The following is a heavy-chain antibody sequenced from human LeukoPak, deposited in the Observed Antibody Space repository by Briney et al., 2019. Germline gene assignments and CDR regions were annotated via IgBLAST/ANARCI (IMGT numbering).Heavy chain of an antibody. J-gene: IGHJ4*02. CDR1: GFTFSSYT. D-gene: IGHD5-24*01. CDR2: ISGSSSYI. CDR3: AERHY. V-gene: IGHV3-21*04. Sequence: SGGSLRLSCAASGFTFSSYTMNWVRQAPGKGLEWVSSISGSSSYIYYADSVKGRFTISRDNSKSTLYLQMNSLRAEDTAVYYCAERHYWGQGTLVTVSS.